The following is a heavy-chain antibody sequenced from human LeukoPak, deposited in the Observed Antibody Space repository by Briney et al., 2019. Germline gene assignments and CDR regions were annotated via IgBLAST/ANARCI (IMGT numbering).Heavy chain of an antibody. D-gene: IGHD5-12*01. CDR1: GFTFSDYY. Sequence: GGSLRLSCAASGFTFSDYYMSWIRQVPGKGLEWISYISTGGGTILYADSVKGRFTISRDNAKSSLYLQMDTLRVEDTAVYYCTRDDIVAHHWGQDTLVVVSS. CDR3: TRDDIVAHH. CDR2: ISTGGGTI. J-gene: IGHJ1*01. V-gene: IGHV3-11*01.